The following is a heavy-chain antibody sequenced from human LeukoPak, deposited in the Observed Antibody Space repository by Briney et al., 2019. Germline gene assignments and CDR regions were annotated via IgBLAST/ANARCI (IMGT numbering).Heavy chain of an antibody. Sequence: GGSLRLSCAASGFTFSNYWMHWVRQAPGKGLVWVSRINIDGRSLNYADSVKGRFTISRDNAKKTLYLQMNSLRAEDTAVYYFARDDLRHRDYYDTRDAFDIWGQGTMVTVSS. J-gene: IGHJ3*02. V-gene: IGHV3-74*01. CDR3: ARDDLRHRDYYDTRDAFDI. CDR2: INIDGRSL. D-gene: IGHD3-22*01. CDR1: GFTFSNYW.